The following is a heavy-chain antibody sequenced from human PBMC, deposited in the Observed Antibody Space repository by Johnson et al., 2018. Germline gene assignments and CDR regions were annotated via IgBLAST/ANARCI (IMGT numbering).Heavy chain of an antibody. V-gene: IGHV3-74*01. D-gene: IGHD2-15*01. CDR2: INSDGSST. CDR1: GFTFSSYW. CDR3: ARGRKDIVVVVAAEYYMDV. J-gene: IGHJ6*03. Sequence: VQLQESGGGLVQPGGSLRLSCAASGFTFSSYWMHWVRQAPGKGLVWVSRINSDGSSTSYADSVKGRFTISRVNAKNTLYLQMNSRIAEDTAVYYCARGRKDIVVVVAAEYYMDVWGKGTTVTVSS.